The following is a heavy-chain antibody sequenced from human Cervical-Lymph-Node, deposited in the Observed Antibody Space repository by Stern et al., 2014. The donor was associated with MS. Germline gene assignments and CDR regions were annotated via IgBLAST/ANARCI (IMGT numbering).Heavy chain of an antibody. J-gene: IGHJ4*02. D-gene: IGHD6-13*01. V-gene: IGHV4-59*01. CDR1: GDSINYYY. CDR2: IFYKGST. Sequence: QVQLQESGPGLVQPSETLSLTCTVSGDSINYYYWGWIRQPPGKALERIGYIFYKGSTTYNPYLKSRVTISVVTSKNQFSLNLSSVTAADTAVYYCARVLRRRVIGAPGAGYYFDYWGQGTLVTVPS. CDR3: ARVLRRRVIGAPGAGYYFDY.